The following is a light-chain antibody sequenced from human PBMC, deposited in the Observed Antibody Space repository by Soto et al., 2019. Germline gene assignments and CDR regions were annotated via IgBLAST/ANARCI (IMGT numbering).Light chain of an antibody. J-gene: IGKJ1*01. CDR2: DAS. V-gene: IGKV1-5*01. CDR3: KQYDTYST. Sequence: DIQINQSPSTLSASVGDRVPITCRASQSISSWLAWYQQKPGTTPNLLIYDASNLGSGVPSRFSGSGSGTEFTLTISRLQPEDFATYYCKQYDTYSTVGQGTKVDTK. CDR1: QSISSW.